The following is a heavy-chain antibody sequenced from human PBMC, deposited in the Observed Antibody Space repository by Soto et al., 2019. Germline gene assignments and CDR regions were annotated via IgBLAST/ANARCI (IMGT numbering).Heavy chain of an antibody. D-gene: IGHD6-19*01. Sequence: ASVKVSCKASGYTFTGYYMHWVRQAPGQGLEWMGWINPNSGGTNYAQKFQGWVTMTRDTSISTAYMELSRLRSDDTAVYYCVRGYSSGWYSYYYMDVWGKGTTVTVSS. CDR2: INPNSGGT. J-gene: IGHJ6*03. CDR1: GYTFTGYY. CDR3: VRGYSSGWYSYYYMDV. V-gene: IGHV1-2*04.